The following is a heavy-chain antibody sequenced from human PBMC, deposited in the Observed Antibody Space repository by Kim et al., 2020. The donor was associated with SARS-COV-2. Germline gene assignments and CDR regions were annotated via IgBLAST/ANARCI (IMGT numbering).Heavy chain of an antibody. CDR3: ARDLLGSIDY. CDR1: GFTFSTFV. Sequence: GGSLRLSCVASGFTFSTFVMHWVRQAPGKGLESVALIWFDGSQMYHADSVKGRFTISRDNSKNTLFLQLNSLRAEDTAVYYCARDLLGSIDYWGQGTLVT. CDR2: IWFDGSQM. V-gene: IGHV3-33*01. D-gene: IGHD1-1*01. J-gene: IGHJ4*02.